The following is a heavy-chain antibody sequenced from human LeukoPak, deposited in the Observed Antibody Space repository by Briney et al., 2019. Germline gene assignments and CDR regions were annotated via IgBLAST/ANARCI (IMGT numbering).Heavy chain of an antibody. D-gene: IGHD6-19*01. V-gene: IGHV3-73*01. Sequence: GGSLGLSCAASGFTFSGSAMHWVRQASGKGLEWVGRIRSKANSYATAYAASVKGRFTISRDDSKNTAYLQMNSLKTEDTAVYYCTRLGSSGWYNWFDPWGQGTLVTVSS. CDR1: GFTFSGSA. J-gene: IGHJ5*02. CDR2: IRSKANSYAT. CDR3: TRLGSSGWYNWFDP.